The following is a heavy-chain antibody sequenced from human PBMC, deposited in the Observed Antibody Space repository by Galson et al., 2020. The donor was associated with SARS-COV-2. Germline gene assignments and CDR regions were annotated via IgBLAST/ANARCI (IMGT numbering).Heavy chain of an antibody. CDR1: GFTFSSYA. V-gene: IGHV3-30*04. CDR3: ARPRGPLYYGMDV. Sequence: GGSLRLSCAASGFTFSSYAMHWVRQAPGKGLEWVAVISYDGSNKYYADSVKGGFTISRDNSKNTLYLQMNSLRAEDTAVYYCARPRGPLYYGMDVWGQGTTVTVSS. J-gene: IGHJ6*02. CDR2: ISYDGSNK. D-gene: IGHD3-10*01.